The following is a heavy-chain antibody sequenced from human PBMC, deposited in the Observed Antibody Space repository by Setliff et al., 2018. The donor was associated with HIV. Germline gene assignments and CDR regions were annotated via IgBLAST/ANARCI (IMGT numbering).Heavy chain of an antibody. Sequence: ASVKVSCKASGYTFTSYYMHWVRQAPGQGLEWMGIINPSGGSTSYAQKFQGRVTMTRDTSTSTVYMELSSLRSEGTAVYYCARRGSRGDYYYYMDVWGKGTTVTVSS. CDR3: ARRGSRGDYYYYMDV. V-gene: IGHV1-46*01. CDR2: INPSGGST. D-gene: IGHD3-10*01. CDR1: GYTFTSYY. J-gene: IGHJ6*03.